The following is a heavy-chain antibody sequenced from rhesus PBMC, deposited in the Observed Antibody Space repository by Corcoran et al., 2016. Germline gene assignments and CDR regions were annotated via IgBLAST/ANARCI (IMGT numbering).Heavy chain of an antibody. J-gene: IGHJ4*01. CDR2: LYGSSTST. CDR1: GGSISDSYR. Sequence: QLQLQESGPGLVKPSETLSLTCAVSGGSISDSYRWSWIRQPPGKGLEWIGYLYGSSTSTNYNPALKSRVTMSKDTSKNQFSLKLSSVTAADTAVYYCARVNWNFLDYWGQGVLVTVSS. D-gene: IGHD1-26*01. V-gene: IGHV4S10*01. CDR3: ARVNWNFLDY.